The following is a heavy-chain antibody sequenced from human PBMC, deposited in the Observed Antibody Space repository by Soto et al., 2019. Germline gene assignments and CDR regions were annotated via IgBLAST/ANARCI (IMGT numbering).Heavy chain of an antibody. CDR2: TYYRSKWKT. CDR1: GDSVSSNSAA. J-gene: IGHJ3*01. V-gene: IGHV6-1*01. CDR3: ARGDVIDV. Sequence: SQTLSLTCAISGDSVSSNSAAWNWVRQSPSRGLEWLGRTYYRSKWKTDYAVSVRGRITINPDTSKNQFSLQLNSVTPGDTAVYYCARGDVIDVWGRGTMVTVSS.